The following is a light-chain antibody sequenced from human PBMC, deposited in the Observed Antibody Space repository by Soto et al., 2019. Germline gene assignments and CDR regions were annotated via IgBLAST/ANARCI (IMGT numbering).Light chain of an antibody. V-gene: IGLV4-69*01. J-gene: IGLJ2*01. Sequence: QLVLTQSPSASASVGASVKLTCTLSSGPRSYAIAWHQQQPEKAPRYLMKLNSAGSHSKGDGIPDRFSGSSSGAEHYLTISNRQSEDEAVYYCQTWGTGPHVVFGGGTKLTVL. CDR2: LNSAGSH. CDR1: SGPRSYA. CDR3: QTWGTGPHVV.